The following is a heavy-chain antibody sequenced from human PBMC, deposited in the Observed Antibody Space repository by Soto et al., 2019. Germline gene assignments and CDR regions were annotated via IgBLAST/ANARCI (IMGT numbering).Heavy chain of an antibody. D-gene: IGHD1-7*01. CDR2: IYYSGST. Sequence: QVQLQESGPGLVKPSQTLSLTCTVSGGSISNIGYYWNWIRQNPGNGLEWIGYIYYSGSTYYNPSLKSRVTISIDTSKRQFSLQLSSVTAADTAVYYCASGRRAEEELQAHFFAMDVWGQGPTVTVSS. CDR1: GGSISNIGYY. J-gene: IGHJ6*02. V-gene: IGHV4-31*03. CDR3: ASGRRAEEELQAHFFAMDV.